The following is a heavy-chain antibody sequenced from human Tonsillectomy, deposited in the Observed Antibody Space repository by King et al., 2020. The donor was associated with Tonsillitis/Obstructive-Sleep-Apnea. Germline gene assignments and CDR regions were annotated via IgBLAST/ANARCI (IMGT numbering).Heavy chain of an antibody. CDR2: IDSISSYT. V-gene: IGHV3-11*05. Sequence: VQLVESGGGLVKPGGSLRLSCAASGFSFSDYYMNWIRQAPGKGLEWVSYIDSISSYTNYADSVKGRFTISRDKAKNSLYLQMNTLRGEDTAVSYCARPYSGDDYYFDYWGQGPLVTVSS. J-gene: IGHJ4*02. CDR3: ARPYSGDDYYFDY. CDR1: GFSFSDYY. D-gene: IGHD5-12*01.